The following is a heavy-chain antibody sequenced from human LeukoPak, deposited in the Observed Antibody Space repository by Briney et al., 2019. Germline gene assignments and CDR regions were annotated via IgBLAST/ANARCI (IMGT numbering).Heavy chain of an antibody. D-gene: IGHD2-21*02. Sequence: SETLSLTCTVSGGSISSYYWSWIRQPPGKGLEWIGYIYYSGSTNYNPSLKSRDTISVDTSKNQFSLKLSSVTAADTAVYYCARHRAYCGGDCYSFDYWGQGTLVTVSS. CDR2: IYYSGST. CDR3: ARHRAYCGGDCYSFDY. CDR1: GGSISSYY. V-gene: IGHV4-59*08. J-gene: IGHJ4*02.